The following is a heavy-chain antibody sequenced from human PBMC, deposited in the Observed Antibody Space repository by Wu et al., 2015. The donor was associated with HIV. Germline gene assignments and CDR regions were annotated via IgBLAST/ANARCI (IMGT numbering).Heavy chain of an antibody. D-gene: IGHD6-13*01. V-gene: IGHV1-2*02. CDR2: INPNNGVT. CDR1: GYSFTVHY. Sequence: QVQLVQSGAEVKKPGASMKLSCQVFGYSFTVHYIHWMRQAPGQGLEWMGWINPNNGVTNYAQKFHGRVTMTTDTAIHTGYMELTRLSFDDTAVYYCARDRRGRSSSSARYYYNGLAVWGQGTTVTVSS. CDR3: ARDRRGRSSSSARYYYNGLAV. J-gene: IGHJ6*02.